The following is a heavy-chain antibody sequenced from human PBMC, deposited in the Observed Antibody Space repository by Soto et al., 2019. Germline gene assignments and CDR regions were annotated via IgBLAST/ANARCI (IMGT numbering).Heavy chain of an antibody. CDR3: AKDDGGNQEPKTFDY. Sequence: EVQLLESGGGLVQPGGSLRLSCAASGFPFIRYAMSWVRQAPGKGLEWVSAISGSGGSTYYADSVKGRFTISRDNSKNTLYLQMNSLRAEDTAVYYCAKDDGGNQEPKTFDYCGQGTLVTVSS. V-gene: IGHV3-23*01. CDR1: GFPFIRYA. CDR2: ISGSGGST. J-gene: IGHJ4*02. D-gene: IGHD2-15*01.